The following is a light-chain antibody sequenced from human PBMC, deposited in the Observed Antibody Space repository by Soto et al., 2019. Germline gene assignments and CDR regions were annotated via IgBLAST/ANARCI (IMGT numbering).Light chain of an antibody. CDR1: QSISSW. CDR2: KAS. V-gene: IGKV1-5*03. CDR3: QHYDTYPYT. J-gene: IGKJ2*01. Sequence: DIQMTQSPSTLSASVGDRVTITCRASQSISSWLAWYQQKPGKAPNLLIYKASTLEGGVPSRFSGSGSGTEFTLTISSLQSDDFATYYCQHYDTYPYTFGQGTQLEIK.